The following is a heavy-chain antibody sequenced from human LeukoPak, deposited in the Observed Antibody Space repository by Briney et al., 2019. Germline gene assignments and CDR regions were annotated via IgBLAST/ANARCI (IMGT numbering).Heavy chain of an antibody. D-gene: IGHD2-21*02. J-gene: IGHJ4*02. CDR1: GGSFSGYY. CDR2: IKHSGST. Sequence: SETLSLTCAVYGGSFSGYYWGWIRQPPGKGLEWGGEIKHSGSTNYNPSLKRRGTISVDTSNNQFSLKLSSVTAADTAVYYCRIVVVTAALFDYWGQGTLVTVSS. V-gene: IGHV4-34*01. CDR3: RIVVVTAALFDY.